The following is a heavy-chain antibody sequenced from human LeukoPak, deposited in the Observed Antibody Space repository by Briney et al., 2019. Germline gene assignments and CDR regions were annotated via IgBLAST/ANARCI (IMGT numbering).Heavy chain of an antibody. J-gene: IGHJ4*02. CDR3: ARGLWFGDENPPYFDY. V-gene: IGHV4-39*07. CDR2: IYYSGST. Sequence: SETLSLTCTVSGGSISSSSYYWGWIRQPPGKGLEWIGSIYYSGSTYYNPSLKSRVTISVDTSKNQFSLKLSSVTAADTAVYYCARGLWFGDENPPYFDYWGQGILVTVSS. D-gene: IGHD3-10*01. CDR1: GGSISSSSYY.